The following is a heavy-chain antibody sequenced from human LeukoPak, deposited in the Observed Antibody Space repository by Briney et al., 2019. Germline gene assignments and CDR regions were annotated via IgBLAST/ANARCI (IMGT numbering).Heavy chain of an antibody. CDR1: GFTFSSYS. J-gene: IGHJ5*02. V-gene: IGHV3-48*01. CDR2: ISSTSETI. D-gene: IGHD6-19*01. CDR3: ARGAGYSSGWYPGNWFDP. Sequence: GGSLRLSCSASGFTFSSYSMHWVRQAPGKGLEWVSFISSTSETIYYADSVKGRFTISRDNALNSLYLQMISLRAEDTAMYYCARGAGYSSGWYPGNWFDPWGQGTLVTVSS.